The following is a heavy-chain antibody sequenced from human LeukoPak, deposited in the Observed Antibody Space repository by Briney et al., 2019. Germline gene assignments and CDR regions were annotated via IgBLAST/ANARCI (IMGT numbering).Heavy chain of an antibody. CDR2: IYSGGTT. D-gene: IGHD1-20*01. Sequence: GGSLRLSCTASGFTFGDYAMSWFRQVPGKGLEWVSVIYSGGTTHYADSVKGRFTISRDNSKNTLYLQMNSLRDEDTAVYYCARDFRQGIFGSAFDIWGQGTMVTVSS. V-gene: IGHV3-53*01. CDR3: ARDFRQGIFGSAFDI. J-gene: IGHJ3*02. CDR1: GFTFGDYA.